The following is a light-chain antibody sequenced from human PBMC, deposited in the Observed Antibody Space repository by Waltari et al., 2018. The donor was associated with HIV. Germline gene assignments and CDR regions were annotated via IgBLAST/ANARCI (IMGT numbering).Light chain of an antibody. J-gene: IGLJ3*02. V-gene: IGLV2-14*01. CDR2: EVS. Sequence: QSALTQPASVSGSPGQSITISCTGTSSDVGGYNYVSWYQQHPGKAPKLMIYEVSNRPSWVSNRFSGSKSGNTASLTISGLQAEDEADYYCSSYTSSSTRVVGGGTNLTVL. CDR1: SSDVGGYNY. CDR3: SSYTSSSTRV.